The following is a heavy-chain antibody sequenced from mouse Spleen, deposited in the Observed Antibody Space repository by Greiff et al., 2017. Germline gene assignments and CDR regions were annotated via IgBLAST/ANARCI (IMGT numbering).Heavy chain of an antibody. V-gene: IGHV1-55*01. CDR3: ARRRQLLRLRSAMDY. CDR1: GYTFTSYW. D-gene: IGHD1-2*01. CDR2: IYPGSGST. J-gene: IGHJ4*01. Sequence: QVQLQQPGAELVKPGASVKMSCKASGYTFTSYWITWVKQRPGQGLEWIGDIYPGSGSTNYNEKFKGKATFTADTSSNTAYLQLSSLTTEDSAIYYCARRRQLLRLRSAMDYWGQGTSVTVSS.